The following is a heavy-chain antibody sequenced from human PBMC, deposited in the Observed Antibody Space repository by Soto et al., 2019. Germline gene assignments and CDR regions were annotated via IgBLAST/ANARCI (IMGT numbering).Heavy chain of an antibody. J-gene: IGHJ5*02. D-gene: IGHD3-10*01. CDR2: ISAYNGYS. CDR3: ARVGYSTGSGSYLFDP. V-gene: IGHV1-18*04. Sequence: QVQLVQSGAEVKKPGASVKVSCKASGYTFTSHSISWVRRAPGEALEWVGWISAYNGYSNYAENFQGRVTMTTDASQRTASMALRSLGSDDTAVYCCARVGYSTGSGSYLFDPWGEGTLVTVSS. CDR1: GYTFTSHS.